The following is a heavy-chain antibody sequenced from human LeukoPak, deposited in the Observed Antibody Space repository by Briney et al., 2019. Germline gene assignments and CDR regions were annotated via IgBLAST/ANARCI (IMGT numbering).Heavy chain of an antibody. V-gene: IGHV1-2*06. Sequence: ASVKVSCKASGYTFSGSYIHWVRQAPGQGLEWLGRINPNSGDTNYAQNFHGRDTMTRDTSITTTYMELNSLTSDDTAVYFCARSAEHCNNGVCFTDYYMDVWGKGTTVTVSS. J-gene: IGHJ6*03. D-gene: IGHD2-8*01. CDR1: GYTFSGSY. CDR2: INPNSGDT. CDR3: ARSAEHCNNGVCFTDYYMDV.